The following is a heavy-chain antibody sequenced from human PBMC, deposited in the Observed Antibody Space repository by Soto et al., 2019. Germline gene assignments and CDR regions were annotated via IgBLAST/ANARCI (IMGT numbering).Heavy chain of an antibody. D-gene: IGHD4-17*01. CDR1: GGTFSSYT. Sequence: GASVKVSCKASGGTFSSYTISWVRQAPGQGLEWMGRIIPILGIANYAQKFQGRVTITADKSTSTAYMELSSLRSEDTAVYYCARRSNYGDYVYYYYGMDVWGQGTTVTAP. CDR3: ARRSNYGDYVYYYYGMDV. V-gene: IGHV1-69*02. CDR2: IIPILGIA. J-gene: IGHJ6*02.